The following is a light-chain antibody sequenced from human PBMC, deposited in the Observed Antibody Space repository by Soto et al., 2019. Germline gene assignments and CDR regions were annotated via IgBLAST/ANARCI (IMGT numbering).Light chain of an antibody. CDR3: QQANSLPLT. Sequence: VLTQYPATLSVSPGERATLSCRASQSVSIYLAWYQQKPGQAPRLLISGASTGATGIPARFSGSGSGTDFTLTINSLQPEDFATYYCQQANSLPLTFGGGTKVDI. J-gene: IGKJ4*01. V-gene: IGKV3-11*01. CDR1: QSVSIY. CDR2: GAS.